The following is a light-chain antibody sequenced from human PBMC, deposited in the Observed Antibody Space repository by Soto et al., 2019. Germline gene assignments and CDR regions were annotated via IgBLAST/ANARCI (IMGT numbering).Light chain of an antibody. CDR3: QQYGSSPRT. V-gene: IGKV3-20*01. CDR1: QRFSRSY. J-gene: IGKJ1*01. CDR2: GAS. Sequence: EIVLTQSPGALSLSPGERATLSCGASQRFSRSYLAWYQQKPGQAPRLLIYGASTRATGIPDRFNGSGSGTDFTLTISRLEPEDFAVYYCQQYGSSPRTFGQGTKVEIK.